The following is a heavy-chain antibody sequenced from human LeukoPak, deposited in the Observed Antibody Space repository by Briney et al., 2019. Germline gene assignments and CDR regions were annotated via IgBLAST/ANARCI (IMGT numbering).Heavy chain of an antibody. CDR1: GYTFTSYG. D-gene: IGHD1-26*01. V-gene: IGHV1-18*01. CDR2: ISAYNGNT. CDR3: ARDFHEWELLSPPTNYYYYMDV. Sequence: GASVKVSCKASGYTFTSYGISWVRQAPGQGLEWMGWISAYNGNTNYAQKLQGRVAMTTDTSTSTAYMELRSLRSDDTAVYYCARDFHEWELLSPPTNYYYYMDVWGKGTTVTVSS. J-gene: IGHJ6*03.